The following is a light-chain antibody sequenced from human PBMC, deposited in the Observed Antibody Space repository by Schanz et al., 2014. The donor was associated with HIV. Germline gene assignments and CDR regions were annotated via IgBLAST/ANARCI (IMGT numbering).Light chain of an antibody. CDR3: QTWGTGIRV. J-gene: IGLJ2*01. Sequence: QPVLTQSPAASASLGASVKFTCTLSSGQSSHAVAWHQQQPEKGPRYLLKVNSDGSFSRGDGIPDRFSGSSSGAERYLTISRLQSEDEADYYCQTWGTGIRVFGGGTKLTVL. CDR1: SGQSSHA. CDR2: VNSDGSF. V-gene: IGLV4-69*01.